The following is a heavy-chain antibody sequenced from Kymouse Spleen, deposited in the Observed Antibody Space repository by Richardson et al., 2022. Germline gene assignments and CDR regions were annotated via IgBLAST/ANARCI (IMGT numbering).Heavy chain of an antibody. CDR2: IKSKTDGGTT. CDR1: GFTFSNAW. CDR3: TMYNWNYDAFDI. D-gene: IGHD1-7*01. J-gene: IGHJ3*02. Sequence: EVQLVESGGGLVKPGGSLRLSCAASGFTFSNAWMSWVRQAPGKGLEWVGRIKSKTDGGTTDYAAPVKGRFTISRDDSKNTLYLQMNSLKTEDTAVYYCTMYNWNYDAFDIWGQGTMVTVSS. V-gene: IGHV3-15*01.